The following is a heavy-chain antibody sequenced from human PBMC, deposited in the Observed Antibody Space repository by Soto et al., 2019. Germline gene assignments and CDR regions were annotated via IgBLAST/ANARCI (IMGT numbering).Heavy chain of an antibody. CDR1: GFTFSSYE. Sequence: PGGSLRLSCAASGFTFSSYEMNWVRQAPGKGLEWVSYISSSGSTIYYADSVKGRFTISRDNAKNSLYLQMNSLRAEDTAVYYCARRSSWSQVDYWGQGTLVTVSS. CDR2: ISSSGSTI. D-gene: IGHD6-13*01. J-gene: IGHJ4*02. V-gene: IGHV3-48*03. CDR3: ARRSSWSQVDY.